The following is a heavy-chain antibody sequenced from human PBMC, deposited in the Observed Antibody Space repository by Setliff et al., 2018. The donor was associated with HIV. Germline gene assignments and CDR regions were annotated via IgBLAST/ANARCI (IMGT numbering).Heavy chain of an antibody. D-gene: IGHD6-19*01. Sequence: TLSLTCTVSGGSISSYYWSWIWQPPGKGLEWIGYIYYSGSTNYNPSLKSRVTISVDTSKNQFSLKLSSVTAADTAVYYCARVVPLRDSSGSIDYWGQGTLVTVSS. CDR3: ARVVPLRDSSGSIDY. J-gene: IGHJ4*02. CDR2: IYYSGST. CDR1: GGSISSYY. V-gene: IGHV4-59*01.